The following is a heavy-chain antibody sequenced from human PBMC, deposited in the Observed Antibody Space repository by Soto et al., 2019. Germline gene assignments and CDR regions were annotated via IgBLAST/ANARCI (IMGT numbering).Heavy chain of an antibody. J-gene: IGHJ6*02. D-gene: IGHD2-2*01. CDR3: ATETQVVPAASIPYYGMDV. CDR2: INAGNGNT. CDR1: GYTFTSYA. V-gene: IGHV1-3*01. Sequence: ASVKVSCKASGYTFTSYAMHWVRQAPGQRLEWMGWINAGNGNTKYSQKFQGRVTFTRDTSASTAYMELSSLRSEDTAVYYCATETQVVPAASIPYYGMDVWGQGTTVTVSS.